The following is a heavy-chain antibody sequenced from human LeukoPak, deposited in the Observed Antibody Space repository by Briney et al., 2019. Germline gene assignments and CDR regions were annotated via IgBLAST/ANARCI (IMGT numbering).Heavy chain of an antibody. CDR1: GFTFRSYA. J-gene: IGHJ5*01. CDR2: IIADFDTT. CDR3: AQDGTTTRYNWFDS. D-gene: IGHD1-7*01. V-gene: IGHV3-23*01. Sequence: GSLRLSCAASGFTFRSYAMSWVRQAPGKGLEWVSGIIADFDTTHYADSVRGRFTISRDHSKNTLYLQMNSLRAEDTAIYYCAQDGTTTRYNWFDSWGQGTLVTVSS.